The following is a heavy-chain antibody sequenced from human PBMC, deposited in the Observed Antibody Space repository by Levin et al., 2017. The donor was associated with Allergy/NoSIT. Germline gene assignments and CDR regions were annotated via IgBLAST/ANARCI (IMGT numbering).Heavy chain of an antibody. CDR3: ARPMTGPHYYGMDV. Sequence: AGGSLRLSCAASGFTFSSYALHWVRQAPGKGLEWVAVISNDGSNKYYEDSVKGRFTVSRDNPKNTLYLQMSSLRADDTAVYSCARPMTGPHYYGMDVWGQGTTVTVSS. J-gene: IGHJ6*02. D-gene: IGHD3-9*01. CDR1: GFTFSSYA. V-gene: IGHV3-30-3*01. CDR2: ISNDGSNK.